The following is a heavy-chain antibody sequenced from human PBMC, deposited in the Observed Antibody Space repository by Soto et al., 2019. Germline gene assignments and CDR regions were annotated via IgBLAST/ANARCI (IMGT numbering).Heavy chain of an antibody. J-gene: IGHJ3*02. Sequence: QVQLQESGPGLVKPSETLSLTCTVSGGSISSFYWNWIRLSAGKGLEWIGHIYLSGTTTYNPSLQSRLTMSVDTSKNQFSLKLKSLTAADTAVYYCARSPSTSSIGTFDIWGQGTKVTVSS. D-gene: IGHD6-6*01. CDR2: IYLSGTT. V-gene: IGHV4-4*07. CDR3: ARSPSTSSIGTFDI. CDR1: GGSISSFY.